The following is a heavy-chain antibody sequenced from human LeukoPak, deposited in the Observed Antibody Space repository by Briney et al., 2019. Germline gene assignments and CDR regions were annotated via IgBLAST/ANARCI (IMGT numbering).Heavy chain of an antibody. D-gene: IGHD3-10*01. CDR1: GGSISSGGYS. V-gene: IGHV4-30-2*01. CDR3: ARNMVRGVLDI. J-gene: IGHJ3*02. CDR2: IYHSGST. Sequence: SETLSLTCAVSGGSISSGGYSWSWIRQPPGKGLEWIGCIYHSGSTYYNPSLKSRVTISVDRPKNQFSLKLSSVTAADTAVYYCARNMVRGVLDIWGQGTMVTVSS.